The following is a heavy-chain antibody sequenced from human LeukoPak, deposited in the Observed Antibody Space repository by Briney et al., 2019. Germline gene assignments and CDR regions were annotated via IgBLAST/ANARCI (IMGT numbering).Heavy chain of an antibody. D-gene: IGHD2-21*02. V-gene: IGHV3-33*08. CDR1: GFTVSSNY. Sequence: GGSLRLSCAASGFTVSSNYMSWVRQAPGKGLEWVAVIWYDGSNKYYADSVKGRFTISRDNSKNTLYLQMNSLRAEDTAVYYCARIRNCGGDCYLIDYWGQGTLVTVSS. J-gene: IGHJ4*02. CDR2: IWYDGSNK. CDR3: ARIRNCGGDCYLIDY.